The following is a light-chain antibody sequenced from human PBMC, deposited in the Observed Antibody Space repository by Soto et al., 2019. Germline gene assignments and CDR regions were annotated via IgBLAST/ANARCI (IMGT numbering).Light chain of an antibody. CDR1: QDVSNY. CDR2: GAF. J-gene: IGKJ1*01. V-gene: IGKV1-6*01. CDR3: LQDYSWPWT. Sequence: AIQMTQSPSSLSASVGDRLTITCRASQDVSNYVGWYQQKPGKAPKFLIYGAFSLETGIPSKFSGGGYGTEFTLTINSLLPEDSATYFDLQDYSWPWTFGQGTKVE.